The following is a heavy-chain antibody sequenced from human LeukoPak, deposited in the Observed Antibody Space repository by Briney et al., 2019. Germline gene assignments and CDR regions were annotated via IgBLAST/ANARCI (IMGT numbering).Heavy chain of an antibody. D-gene: IGHD2-21*02. V-gene: IGHV1-18*01. CDR2: ISAYNGNT. CDR3: ARDYCGGDCFPDY. CDR1: GFTFTSYG. J-gene: IGHJ4*02. Sequence: PGGSLRLSCAASGFTFTSYGISWVRQAPGQGLEWMGWISAYNGNTNYAQKLQGRVTMTTDTSTSTAYMELRSLRSDDTAVYYCARDYCGGDCFPDYWDQGTLVTVSS.